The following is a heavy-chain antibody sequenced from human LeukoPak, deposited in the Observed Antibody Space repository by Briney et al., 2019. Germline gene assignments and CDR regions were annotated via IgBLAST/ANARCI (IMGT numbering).Heavy chain of an antibody. D-gene: IGHD6-13*01. Sequence: ASVKVFCNASGYTFTGYYMHWVRQAPGQGLEWMGRINPNSGGTNYAQKFQGRVTMTRDTSISTAYMELSRLISDDTAVYYCARAGLAAAGAYNWFDPWGQGTLVTVSS. CDR1: GYTFTGYY. V-gene: IGHV1-2*06. J-gene: IGHJ5*02. CDR2: INPNSGGT. CDR3: ARAGLAAAGAYNWFDP.